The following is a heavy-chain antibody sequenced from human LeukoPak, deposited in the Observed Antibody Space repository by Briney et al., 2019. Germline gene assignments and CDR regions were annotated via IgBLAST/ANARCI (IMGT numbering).Heavy chain of an antibody. V-gene: IGHV4-59*08. D-gene: IGHD1-26*01. J-gene: IGHJ4*02. CDR3: ARQVGATSGYFDY. CDR1: GFTFGDYA. Sequence: LRLSCTTSGFTFGDYAMSWVRQAPGKGLEWIGYIYYSGSTNYNPSLKSRVTISVDTSKNQFSLKLSSVTAADTAVYYCARQVGATSGYFDYWGQGTLVTVSS. CDR2: IYYSGST.